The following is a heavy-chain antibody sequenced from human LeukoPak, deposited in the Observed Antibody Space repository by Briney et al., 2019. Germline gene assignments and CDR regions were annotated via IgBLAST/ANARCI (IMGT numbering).Heavy chain of an antibody. CDR3: ARAASRHSFDY. J-gene: IGHJ4*02. D-gene: IGHD2-2*01. CDR2: INHSGST. CDR1: GGSFSGYY. Sequence: SETLSLTCAVYGGSFSGYYWSWIRQAPGKGLEWIGEINHSGSTNYNPSLKSRVTISVDPSKNQFSLKLSSVTAADTAVYYCARAASRHSFDYWGQGTLVTVSS. V-gene: IGHV4-34*01.